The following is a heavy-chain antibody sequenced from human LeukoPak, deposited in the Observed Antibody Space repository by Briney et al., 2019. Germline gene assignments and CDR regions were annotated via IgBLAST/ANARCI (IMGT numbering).Heavy chain of an antibody. CDR1: GYSISSGYY. J-gene: IGHJ4*02. CDR3: ARVVRGYGSSGWYFDY. Sequence: PSETLSLTCTVSGYSISSGYYWGWIRQPPGKGLEWIGSIYHSGSTYYNPSLKSRVTISVDTSKNQFSLKLSSVTAADTAVYYCARVVRGYGSSGWYFDYWGQGTLVTVSS. CDR2: IYHSGST. V-gene: IGHV4-38-2*02. D-gene: IGHD6-19*01.